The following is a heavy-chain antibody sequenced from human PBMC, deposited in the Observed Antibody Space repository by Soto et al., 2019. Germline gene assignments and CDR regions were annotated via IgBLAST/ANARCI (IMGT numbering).Heavy chain of an antibody. Sequence: QVQLVQSGAEVKKPGASVKVSCKASGYTFTGYYMHWVRQAPGQGLEWMGWINPNSGGTNYAQKFQGWVTMTRDTSISTAYMELSRLRSDDTAVYYCARGVRTGTTMEYYYMDVWGKGTTVTVSS. CDR1: GYTFTGYY. J-gene: IGHJ6*03. CDR2: INPNSGGT. CDR3: ARGVRTGTTMEYYYMDV. V-gene: IGHV1-2*04. D-gene: IGHD1-7*01.